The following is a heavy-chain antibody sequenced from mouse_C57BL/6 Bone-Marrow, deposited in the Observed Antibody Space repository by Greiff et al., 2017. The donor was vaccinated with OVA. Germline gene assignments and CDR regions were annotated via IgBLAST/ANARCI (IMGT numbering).Heavy chain of an antibody. J-gene: IGHJ4*01. V-gene: IGHV1-76*01. CDR1: GYTFTDYY. Sequence: VQVVESGAELVRPGASVKLSCKASGYTFTDYYINWVKQRPGQGLEWIARIYPGSGNTYYNEKFKGKATLTAEKSSSTAYMQLSSLTSEDSAVYFCARGDYYGMDYWGQGTSVTVSS. CDR3: ARGDYYGMDY. CDR2: IYPGSGNT.